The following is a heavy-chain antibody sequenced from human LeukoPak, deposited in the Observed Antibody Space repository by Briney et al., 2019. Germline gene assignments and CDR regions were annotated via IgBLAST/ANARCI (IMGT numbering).Heavy chain of an antibody. D-gene: IGHD3-22*01. CDR3: ARERGNYDSSGNFDY. V-gene: IGHV1-69*05. CDR2: IIPIFGTA. Sequence: GASVKVSCKASGGTFSSYAISWVRQAPGQGLEWMGRIIPIFGTANYAQKFQGRVTITTDESTSTAYMELSSLRSEDTAVYYCARERGNYDSSGNFDYWGQGTLVTVSS. CDR1: GGTFSSYA. J-gene: IGHJ4*02.